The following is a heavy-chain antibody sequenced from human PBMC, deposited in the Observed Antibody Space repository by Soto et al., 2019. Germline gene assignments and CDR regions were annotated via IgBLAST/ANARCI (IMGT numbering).Heavy chain of an antibody. J-gene: IGHJ4*02. CDR2: ISYDGSNK. D-gene: IGHD5-12*01. CDR3: ARYTVAVDY. V-gene: IGHV3-30-3*01. CDR1: GFTFSSYA. Sequence: QVQLVESGGGVVQPGRSLRLSCAASGFTFSSYAMHWVRQAPGKGLEWVAVISYDGSNKYYADSVKGRFTISRDNSKNALYLQMNSLRAEDTAVYYCARYTVAVDYWGQGTLVTVSS.